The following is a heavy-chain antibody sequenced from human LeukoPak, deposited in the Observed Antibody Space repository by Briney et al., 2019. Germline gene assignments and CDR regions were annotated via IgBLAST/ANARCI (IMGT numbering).Heavy chain of an antibody. J-gene: IGHJ4*02. CDR1: GYSFSTYG. CDR3: ARAPPYCSGGACYFDY. V-gene: IGHV3-33*01. D-gene: IGHD2-15*01. Sequence: GRSLRLSCAASGYSFSTYGMHWVRQAPGKGLELVAVIWYDGNNKYYADSVKGRFTISRDNSKNTLFLQMNSLRAEDSAVYYCARAPPYCSGGACYFDYWGQGTLVTVSS. CDR2: IWYDGNNK.